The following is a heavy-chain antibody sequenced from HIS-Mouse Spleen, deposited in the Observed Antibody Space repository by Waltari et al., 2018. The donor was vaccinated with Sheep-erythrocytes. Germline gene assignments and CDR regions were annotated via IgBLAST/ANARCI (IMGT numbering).Heavy chain of an antibody. CDR3: ARGIANWDAFDI. V-gene: IGHV3-13*01. Sequence: EVQLVESGGGLVQPGGSLRLSCAASGFTFSSYDMHWVRQATGKGREWVSAIGTAGDTYYPGSVKGRFTISRENAKNSLYLQMNSLRAGDTAVYYCARGIANWDAFDIWGQGTMVTVSS. CDR1: GFTFSSYD. CDR2: IGTAGDT. J-gene: IGHJ3*02. D-gene: IGHD7-27*01.